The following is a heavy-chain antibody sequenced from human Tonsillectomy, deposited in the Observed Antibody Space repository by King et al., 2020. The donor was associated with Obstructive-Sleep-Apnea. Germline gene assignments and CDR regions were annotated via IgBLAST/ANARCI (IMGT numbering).Heavy chain of an antibody. D-gene: IGHD6-19*01. J-gene: IGHJ4*01. CDR2: INSDGSST. V-gene: IGHV3-74*01. CDR3: ARGTPYSTGWFDY. CDR1: GFTFSSYW. Sequence: VQLVESGGGLVQPGGSLRLSCAASGFTFSSYWMHWFRQAPGKGLVWVSRINSDGSSTSYADSVKGLFTISRDSAKNTLYLQMNSLRAEDTAVYYCARGTPYSTGWFDYWGHGTLVTVSS.